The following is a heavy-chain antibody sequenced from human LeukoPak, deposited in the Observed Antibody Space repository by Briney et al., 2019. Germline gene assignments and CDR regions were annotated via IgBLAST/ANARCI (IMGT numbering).Heavy chain of an antibody. J-gene: IGHJ4*02. D-gene: IGHD3-16*01. CDR2: ITPNTGGT. CDR3: ARDVAFYDFAWGSSPYPFDS. V-gene: IGHV1-2*02. CDR1: GHTFTDHY. Sequence: ASVKVSCKASGHTFTDHYMHWVRQAPGQGLEWMGWITPNTGGTNYAEKFQGRVTMTRDTSTSTAYMELTSLRSDDTAVYYCARDVAFYDFAWGSSPYPFDSWGQGTLVTVSS.